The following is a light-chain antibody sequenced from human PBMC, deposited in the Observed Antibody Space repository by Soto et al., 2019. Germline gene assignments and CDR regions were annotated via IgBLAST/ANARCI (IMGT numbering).Light chain of an antibody. CDR2: KAS. Sequence: DIQMTQSPSTLSVSPGERATLTCRASQSISSWLAWYQKTPRKAPKLLIYKASSLESGVPSRFSGSGAGTEFTLTISSLQPDDFASYCCQQYSSLWTFGQGTKVDIK. V-gene: IGKV1-5*03. CDR1: QSISSW. CDR3: QQYSSLWT. J-gene: IGKJ1*01.